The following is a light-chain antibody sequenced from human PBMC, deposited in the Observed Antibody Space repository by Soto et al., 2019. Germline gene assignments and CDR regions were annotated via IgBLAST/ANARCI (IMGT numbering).Light chain of an antibody. CDR3: GRWDSSLSAAV. J-gene: IGLJ7*01. CDR1: SSNIGNNY. CDR2: DNN. Sequence: QSVLTQPPSVSAAPGQKVTISCSGSSSNIGNNYVSWYQQLPGTAPKLLIYDNNKRPSGIPDRFSGSKSGTSATLGITGVQGGEEADYYWGRWDSSLSAAVFGGGTQLTVL. V-gene: IGLV1-51*01.